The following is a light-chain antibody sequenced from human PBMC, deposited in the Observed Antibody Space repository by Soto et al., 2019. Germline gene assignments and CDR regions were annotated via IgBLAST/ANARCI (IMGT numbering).Light chain of an antibody. CDR3: QQYNQWPGT. Sequence: EILMTQSPATLSVKPGERATLSCRASQSITNNLAWYQHKPGQALRLLIYRASARATGIPARFSGSGSGTEFTLTINSLQSEDFAVYYCQQYNQWPGTFGPGTKVDIK. CDR1: QSITNN. V-gene: IGKV3-15*01. CDR2: RAS. J-gene: IGKJ3*01.